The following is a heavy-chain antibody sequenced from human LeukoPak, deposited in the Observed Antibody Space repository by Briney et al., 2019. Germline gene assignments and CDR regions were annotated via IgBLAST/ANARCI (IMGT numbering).Heavy chain of an antibody. Sequence: GGSLRLSCAASGFTFSSYAMSWVRQAPGKGLEWVSTISGSGGGTDYADSVKGRFTISRDNSKNTLYLQMNSLRAEDTAVYYCAKTQWEPTYFDYWGQGTLVTVSS. J-gene: IGHJ4*02. CDR3: AKTQWEPTYFDY. D-gene: IGHD1-26*01. V-gene: IGHV3-23*01. CDR2: ISGSGGGT. CDR1: GFTFSSYA.